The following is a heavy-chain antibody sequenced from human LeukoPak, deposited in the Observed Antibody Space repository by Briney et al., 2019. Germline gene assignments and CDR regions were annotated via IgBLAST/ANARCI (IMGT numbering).Heavy chain of an antibody. D-gene: IGHD5-12*01. Sequence: ASVKVSCKASGYTFTSYYMHWVRQAPGQGLEWMGIINPSGGSTSYAQEFQGRVTMTRDTSTSTVYMELSSLRSEDTAVYYCARALELGYDYVFGNWFDPWGQGTLVTVSS. CDR1: GYTFTSYY. CDR3: ARALELGYDYVFGNWFDP. CDR2: INPSGGST. V-gene: IGHV1-46*01. J-gene: IGHJ5*02.